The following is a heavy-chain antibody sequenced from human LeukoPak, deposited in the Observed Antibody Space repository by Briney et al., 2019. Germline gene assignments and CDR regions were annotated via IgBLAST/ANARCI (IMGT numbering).Heavy chain of an antibody. Sequence: SQTLSLTCAISGDSVSSNSAAWNWIRQSPSRGLEWLGRTYYRSKWYNDYAVSVKSRITINPDTSKNQFSLQLDSVTPEDTAVYYCARDLFDIVVVPAALGWFDPWGQGTLVTVSS. J-gene: IGHJ5*02. CDR2: TYYRSKWYN. CDR3: ARDLFDIVVVPAALGWFDP. CDR1: GDSVSSNSAA. D-gene: IGHD2-2*01. V-gene: IGHV6-1*01.